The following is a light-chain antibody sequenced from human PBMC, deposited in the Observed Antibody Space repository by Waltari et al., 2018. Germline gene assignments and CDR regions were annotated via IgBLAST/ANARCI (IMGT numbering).Light chain of an antibody. CDR1: SSDVGGYDY. J-gene: IGLJ1*01. Sequence: QSALTQPASVSGSPGQSITISCTGTSSDVGGYDYVSWYQQHPGKAPILIIYGVSSRPSGISMRFSGSKSGNTVSLTISGLQAEDEADYYCSSYASSVTHVFGTGTKVTVL. V-gene: IGLV2-14*03. CDR2: GVS. CDR3: SSYASSVTHV.